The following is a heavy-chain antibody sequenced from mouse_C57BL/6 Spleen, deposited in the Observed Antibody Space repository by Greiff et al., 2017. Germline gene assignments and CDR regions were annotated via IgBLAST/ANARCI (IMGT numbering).Heavy chain of an antibody. D-gene: IGHD2-5*01. J-gene: IGHJ4*01. V-gene: IGHV1-69*01. Sequence: QVQLQQPGAELVMPGASVKLSCKASGYTFTSYWMHWVKQRPGQGLEWIGEIDPSDSYTNYNQKFKGKSTLTVDKSSSTAYMQLSSLTSEDSAVYYCARGYSNSLYAMEYWGQGTSVTVSS. CDR2: IDPSDSYT. CDR1: GYTFTSYW. CDR3: ARGYSNSLYAMEY.